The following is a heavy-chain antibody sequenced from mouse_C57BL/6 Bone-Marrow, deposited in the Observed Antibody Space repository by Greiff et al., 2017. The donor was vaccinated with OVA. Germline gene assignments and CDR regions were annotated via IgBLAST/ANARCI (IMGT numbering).Heavy chain of an antibody. CDR1: GYTFTSYG. J-gene: IGHJ4*01. CDR2: IYPRSGNT. D-gene: IGHD1-1*01. CDR3: APNYYGSSLYAMDY. Sequence: QVQLQQSGAELARPGASVQLSCKASGYTFTSYGISWVKQRTGQGLEWIGEIYPRSGNTYYNEKFKGKATLTADKSSSTAYMELRSLTSEDSAVYFCAPNYYGSSLYAMDYWGQGTSVTVSS. V-gene: IGHV1-81*01.